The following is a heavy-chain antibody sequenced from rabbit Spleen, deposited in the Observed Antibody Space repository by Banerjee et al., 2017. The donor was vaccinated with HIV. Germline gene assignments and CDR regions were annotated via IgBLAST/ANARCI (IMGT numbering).Heavy chain of an antibody. CDR2: AYAGSSGGT. CDR3: ARDAGTSFSTYGMDL. V-gene: IGHV1S40*01. CDR1: GFSFNGGYD. Sequence: QSLEESGGGLVKPGASLTLTCKASGFSFNGGYDMYWVRQAPGKGLEWVACAYAGSSGGTYSATWAKGRFTISKTSSTTLTLQMTSLTAADTATYFCARDAGTSFSTYGMDLWGPGTLVTVS. J-gene: IGHJ6*01. D-gene: IGHD8-1*01.